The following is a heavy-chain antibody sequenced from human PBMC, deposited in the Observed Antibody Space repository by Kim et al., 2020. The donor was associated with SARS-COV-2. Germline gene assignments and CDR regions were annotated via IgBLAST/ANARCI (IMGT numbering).Heavy chain of an antibody. CDR1: GFTFSSYS. J-gene: IGHJ6*02. V-gene: IGHV3-21*01. CDR3: ARQLVYATRSYYYGMDV. Sequence: GGSLRLSCAASGFTFSSYSMNWVRQAPGKGLEWVSSISSSSSYIYYADSVKGRFTISRDNAKNSLYLQMNSLRAEDTAVYYCARQLVYATRSYYYGMDVWGQGTTVTVSS. CDR2: ISSSSSYI. D-gene: IGHD2-8*01.